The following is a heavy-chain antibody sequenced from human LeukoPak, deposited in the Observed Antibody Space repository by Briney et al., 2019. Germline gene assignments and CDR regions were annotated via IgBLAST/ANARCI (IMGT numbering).Heavy chain of an antibody. Sequence: SETLSLTCTVSGGSISSGGSYWTWIRQHPGKGLEWIGYIYYSGSTYYNLSLKSRVTISVDTSKNQFSLKLSSVTAADTAVYYCARGSSGYYYDYWGQGALVTVSS. CDR1: GGSISSGGSY. V-gene: IGHV4-31*03. CDR2: IYYSGST. J-gene: IGHJ4*02. CDR3: ARGSSGYYYDY. D-gene: IGHD3-22*01.